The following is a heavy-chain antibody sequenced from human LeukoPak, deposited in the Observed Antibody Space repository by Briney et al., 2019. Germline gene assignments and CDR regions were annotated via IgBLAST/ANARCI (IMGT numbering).Heavy chain of an antibody. J-gene: IGHJ6*03. CDR1: GGSISSYY. V-gene: IGHV4-59*08. CDR2: IYYSGST. CDR3: ARSIVVVPAAMQGYYYYYMDV. D-gene: IGHD2-2*01. Sequence: SETLSLTCTVSGGSISSYYWSWIRQPPGKGLEWIGYIYYSGSTNYNPSLKSRVTISVDTSKNQFSLKLSSVTAADTGVYYCARSIVVVPAAMQGYYYYYMDVWGKGTTVTVSS.